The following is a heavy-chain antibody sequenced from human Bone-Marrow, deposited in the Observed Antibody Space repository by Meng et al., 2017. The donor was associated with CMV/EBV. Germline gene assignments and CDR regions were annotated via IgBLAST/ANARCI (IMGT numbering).Heavy chain of an antibody. CDR1: GGSISSYY. D-gene: IGHD5-24*01. CDR3: VARGKRWLQKTEPYYFDY. CDR2: IYYSGST. V-gene: IGHV4-59*06. Sequence: GSLRLSCTVSGGSISSYYWSWIRQPPGKGLEWIGYIYYSGSTYYNPSLKSRVTISVDTSKNQFSLKLSSVTAADTAVYYCVARGKRWLQKTEPYYFDYWGQGTLVTVSS. J-gene: IGHJ4*02.